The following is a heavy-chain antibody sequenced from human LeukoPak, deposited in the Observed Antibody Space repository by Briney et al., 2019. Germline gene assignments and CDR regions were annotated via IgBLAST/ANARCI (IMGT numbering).Heavy chain of an antibody. J-gene: IGHJ4*02. D-gene: IGHD1-1*01. V-gene: IGHV3-21*01. CDR2: ISSGSSYI. Sequence: GGSLRLSCAASGFTFSSYSIKWVRQAPGKGLEWVSSISSGSSYIYYADSVKGRFTVSRDNAKNSLYLQMNSLRVEDTAVYYCARVGLETGTFRAPYDYWGQGTLVTVSS. CDR1: GFTFSSYS. CDR3: ARVGLETGTFRAPYDY.